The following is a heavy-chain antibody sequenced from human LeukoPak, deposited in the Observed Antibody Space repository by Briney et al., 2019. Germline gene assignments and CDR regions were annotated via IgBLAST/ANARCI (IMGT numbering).Heavy chain of an antibody. CDR3: SREFQRSLDY. J-gene: IGHJ4*02. CDR2: ISAYNGNT. CDR1: GYTFTSYG. D-gene: IGHD6-25*01. Sequence: ASVKVSCKASGYTFTSYGISWVRQAPGQGLEWMGWISAYNGNTNYAQKFQGRVTMTRDTSINTAYMELSRLTSDDTAMYYCSREFQRSLDYWGQGTLVTVSS. V-gene: IGHV1-18*04.